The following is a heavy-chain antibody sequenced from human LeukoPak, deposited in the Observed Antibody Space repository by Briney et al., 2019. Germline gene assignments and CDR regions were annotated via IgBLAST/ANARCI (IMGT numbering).Heavy chain of an antibody. CDR1: GYTFTSYG. D-gene: IGHD3-10*01. J-gene: IGHJ3*01. CDR3: ARDRVHYGSGTYYTDAFDL. V-gene: IGHV1-18*01. CDR2: ISAYNGNT. Sequence: ASVKVSCKASGYTFTSYGISWVRQAPGQGLEWMGWISAYNGNTNYAQKLQGRVTITADESTSTAYMELSSLRSEDTAVYYCARDRVHYGSGTYYTDAFDLWGQGTMVTVSS.